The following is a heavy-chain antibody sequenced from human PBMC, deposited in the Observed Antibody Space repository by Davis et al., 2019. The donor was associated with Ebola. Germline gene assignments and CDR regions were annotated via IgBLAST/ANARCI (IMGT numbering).Heavy chain of an antibody. CDR1: GFTVSSNY. J-gene: IGHJ6*02. Sequence: GESLKISCAASGFTVSSNYMSWVRQAPGKGLEWVSVIYSGGSTYYADSVKGRFTISRHNSKNTLYLQMDSLRAEDTAVYYCASTPMTTVTGYYYGMDVWGQGTTVTVSS. V-gene: IGHV3-53*04. CDR2: IYSGGST. CDR3: ASTPMTTVTGYYYGMDV. D-gene: IGHD4-17*01.